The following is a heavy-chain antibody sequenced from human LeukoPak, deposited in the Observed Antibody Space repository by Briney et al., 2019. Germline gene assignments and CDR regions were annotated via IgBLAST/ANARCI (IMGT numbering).Heavy chain of an antibody. CDR3: ARSGSYANDAFDL. D-gene: IGHD1-26*01. V-gene: IGHV4-4*07. J-gene: IGHJ3*01. Sequence: RPSETLSLTCTVSGGPISSYYWSWIRQPAGKGLEWIGRMYLSGNTNYNPSLKSRVTMSPVTSKNQFSLKLSSVTAADTAVYYCARSGSYANDAFDLWGQGAMVTVSS. CDR2: MYLSGNT. CDR1: GGPISSYY.